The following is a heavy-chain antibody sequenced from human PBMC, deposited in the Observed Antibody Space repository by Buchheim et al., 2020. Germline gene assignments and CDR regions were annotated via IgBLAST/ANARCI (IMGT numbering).Heavy chain of an antibody. V-gene: IGHV1-69*01. CDR3: ARSEYCSSTSCYRLGYYYYYYMDV. CDR1: GGTFSSYA. D-gene: IGHD2-2*01. Sequence: QVQLVQSGAEVKKPGSSVKVSCKASGGTFSSYAISWVRQAPGQGLEWMGGIIPIFGTANYAQKFQGRVTITADESTSTAYMELSSLRSEDTAVYYCARSEYCSSTSCYRLGYYYYYYMDVWGKGTT. J-gene: IGHJ6*03. CDR2: IIPIFGTA.